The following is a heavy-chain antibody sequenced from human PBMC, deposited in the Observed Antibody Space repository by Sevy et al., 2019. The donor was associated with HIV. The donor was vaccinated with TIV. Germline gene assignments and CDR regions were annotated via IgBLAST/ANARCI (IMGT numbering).Heavy chain of an antibody. D-gene: IGHD6-19*01. J-gene: IGHJ3*02. V-gene: IGHV3-53*01. CDR3: ARESGYSSSPGAFDI. CDR2: TYDAGST. Sequence: GGSLRLSCAASGFTVSSVYMSWVRQAPGKGLEWVSLTYDAGSTYFADSVEGRFTISRDDSKNTLYLQMNSLRAEDTAVYFCARESGYSSSPGAFDIWGQGTMVTVSS. CDR1: GFTVSSVY.